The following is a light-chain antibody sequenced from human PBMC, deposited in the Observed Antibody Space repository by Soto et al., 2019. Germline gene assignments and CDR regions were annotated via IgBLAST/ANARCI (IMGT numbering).Light chain of an antibody. CDR2: GNS. J-gene: IGLJ2*01. CDR3: QSYDSSLSGSTV. Sequence: QSVLTQPPSVSGAPGQRVTISCTGSSSNIGAGYDVHWYQQLPGTAPKLLIYGNSNRPSGVPDRFSGSKSGTSASLAITGLQAEDEADYYCQSYDSSLSGSTVFGGGNKVTVL. V-gene: IGLV1-40*01. CDR1: SSNIGAGYD.